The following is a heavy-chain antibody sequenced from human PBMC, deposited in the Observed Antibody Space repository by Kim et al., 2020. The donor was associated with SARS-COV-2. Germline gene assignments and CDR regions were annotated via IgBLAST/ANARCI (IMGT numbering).Heavy chain of an antibody. CDR1: GGSFSDYF. CDR2: INHSEIT. CDR3: ARGRDYVWEFDS. J-gene: IGHJ4*02. Sequence: SETLSLTCAVYGGSFSDYFWSWIRQPPGKGLEWIGEINHSEITNYNPSLKSRVTMSVDTSKNHVSLKLSSVTAADTAVYYCARGRDYVWEFDSWGQGTLVTVSS. D-gene: IGHD3-16*01. V-gene: IGHV4-34*01.